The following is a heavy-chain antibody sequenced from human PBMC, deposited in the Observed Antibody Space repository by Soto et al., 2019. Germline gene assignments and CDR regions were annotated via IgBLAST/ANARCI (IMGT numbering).Heavy chain of an antibody. CDR2: ISYDGSNK. J-gene: IGHJ4*02. D-gene: IGHD2-15*01. V-gene: IGHV3-30*18. CDR1: GFTFSSYG. CDR3: AKDQVGYCSGGSCYTHFDY. Sequence: GGSLRLSCAASGFTFSSYGMHWVRQAPGKGLEWVAVISYDGSNKYYADSVKGRFTISRDNSKNTLYLQMNSLRAEDTAVYYCAKDQVGYCSGGSCYTHFDYWGQGTLVTVSS.